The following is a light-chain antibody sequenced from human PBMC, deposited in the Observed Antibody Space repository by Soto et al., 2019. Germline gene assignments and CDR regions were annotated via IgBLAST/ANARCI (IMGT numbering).Light chain of an antibody. V-gene: IGLV2-14*01. CDR2: DVS. Sequence: QSVLTQPASVSGSPGQSITISCTGTSSDVGGYNYVSWYQQHPGKAPKLMIYDVSNRPAGVSNRCSGSKSGNTASLTISGLQAEDEADYYCSSYTSSSSYVFGTGTKVTVL. CDR3: SSYTSSSSYV. J-gene: IGLJ1*01. CDR1: SSDVGGYNY.